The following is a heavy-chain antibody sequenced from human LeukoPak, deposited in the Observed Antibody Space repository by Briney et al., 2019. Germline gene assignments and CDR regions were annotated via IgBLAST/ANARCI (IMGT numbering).Heavy chain of an antibody. CDR2: ISYDGSNK. CDR3: ASEPAHNGYDFWSGYLDAFDI. CDR1: GFTFSSYA. J-gene: IGHJ3*02. V-gene: IGHV3-30-3*01. D-gene: IGHD3-3*01. Sequence: PGGSLRLSCAASGFTFSSYAMHWVRQAPGKGLEWVAVISYDGSNKYYADSVKGRFTISRDNSKNTLYLQMNSLRAEDTAVYYCASEPAHNGYDFWSGYLDAFDIWGQGTMVTVSS.